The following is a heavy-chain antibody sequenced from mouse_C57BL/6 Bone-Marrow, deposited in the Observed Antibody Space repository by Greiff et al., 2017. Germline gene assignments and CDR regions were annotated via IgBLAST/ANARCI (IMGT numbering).Heavy chain of an antibody. CDR1: GYSFTGYF. Sequence: EVQLQESGPELVKPGDSVKISCKASGYSFTGYFMNWVMQSHGKSLEWIGRINPYNGDTFYNQKFKGKATLTVDKSSSTAHMELRSLTSEDSAVYYCAIPPYYYGSSWFAYWGQGTLVTVSA. CDR2: INPYNGDT. D-gene: IGHD1-1*01. CDR3: AIPPYYYGSSWFAY. J-gene: IGHJ3*01. V-gene: IGHV1-20*01.